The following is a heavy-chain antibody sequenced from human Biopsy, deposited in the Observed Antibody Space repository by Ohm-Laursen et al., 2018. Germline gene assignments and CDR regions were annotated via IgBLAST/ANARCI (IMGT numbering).Heavy chain of an antibody. Sequence: SVKVSCKASGVTFDTYAFGWVRQAPGQGLEWMGGRIPYFNTIYYARNFQDRAVITADRSARTTDMQLSGLRPDNTAVYYCVGGQRGPPIGVTVPGDAFDIWGPGTMVTVSP. CDR2: RIPYFNTI. V-gene: IGHV1-69*13. CDR1: GVTFDTYA. J-gene: IGHJ3*02. D-gene: IGHD2/OR15-2a*01. CDR3: VGGQRGPPIGVTVPGDAFDI.